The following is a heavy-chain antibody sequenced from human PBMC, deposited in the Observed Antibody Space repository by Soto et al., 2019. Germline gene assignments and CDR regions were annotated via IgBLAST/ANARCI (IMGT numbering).Heavy chain of an antibody. J-gene: IGHJ2*01. CDR3: APRTVGWYFDI. CDR1: GFTFSSYA. V-gene: IGHV3-23*01. Sequence: EVQLLESGGGLVQPGGSLRLSCAASGFTFSSYAMSWVRQAPGKGLEWVSAISGSGDSTYYADSVKGRFTISRDNSKNTQYLHMNSLRAEDTAVYYCAPRTVGWYFDIWGRGTLVTVSS. D-gene: IGHD1-26*01. CDR2: ISGSGDST.